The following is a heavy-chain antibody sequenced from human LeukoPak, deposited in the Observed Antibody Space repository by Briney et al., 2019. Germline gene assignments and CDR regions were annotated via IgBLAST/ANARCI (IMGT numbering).Heavy chain of an antibody. CDR3: ARDDGDYGGWREFDY. J-gene: IGHJ4*02. CDR1: GYTFTGYY. V-gene: IGHV1-2*02. D-gene: IGHD4-23*01. Sequence: GASVKVSCKASGYTFTGYYMHWVRQAPGQGLEWMGWINPNSGGTNYAQKFQGRVTMTRDTSISTAYMELSRLRSDDTAVYYCARDDGDYGGWREFDYWGRGTLVTVSS. CDR2: INPNSGGT.